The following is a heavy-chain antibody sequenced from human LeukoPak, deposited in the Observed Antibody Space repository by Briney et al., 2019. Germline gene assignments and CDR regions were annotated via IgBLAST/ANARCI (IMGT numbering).Heavy chain of an antibody. CDR1: GGSISTSNYY. V-gene: IGHV4-39*07. Sequence: SETLSLTCTVSGGSISTSNYYWGWIRPPPGKGLEWIGNIFYSGSTYYSPSLKSRVTISLDTSKNQFSLKLSSVTAADTAVYYCARGASSGFVYWGQGTLVTVSS. CDR3: ARGASSGFVY. CDR2: IFYSGST. J-gene: IGHJ4*02. D-gene: IGHD6-19*01.